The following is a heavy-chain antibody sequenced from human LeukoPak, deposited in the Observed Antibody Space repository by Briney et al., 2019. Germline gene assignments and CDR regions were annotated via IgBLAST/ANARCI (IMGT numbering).Heavy chain of an antibody. J-gene: IGHJ4*02. CDR2: INTDGSVT. CDR3: ARGDGSGSYRDTFDY. CDR1: GFTFNIYW. Sequence: PTGGSLRLSCAASGFTFNIYWMHWVRQAPGKGLVWVSRINTDGSVTNYADSVKGGFTISRDDAKNTLYLQMNSLRAEDTAVYYCARGDGSGSYRDTFDYWGQGTLVTVSS. V-gene: IGHV3-74*01. D-gene: IGHD3-10*01.